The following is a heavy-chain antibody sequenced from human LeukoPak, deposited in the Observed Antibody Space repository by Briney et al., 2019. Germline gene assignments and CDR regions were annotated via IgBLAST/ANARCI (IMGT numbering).Heavy chain of an antibody. CDR1: GFTFRSYE. J-gene: IGHJ6*04. D-gene: IGHD3-10*02. CDR2: ISSSGSTI. CDR3: AELGITMIGGV. Sequence: GGALILSCSASGFTFRSYEMNWVRQAPGKGLEWVSYISSSGSTIYYADSVKGRFTISRDNAKNSLYLQMNSLRAEDTAVYYCAELGITMIGGVWGKGTTVTISS. V-gene: IGHV3-48*03.